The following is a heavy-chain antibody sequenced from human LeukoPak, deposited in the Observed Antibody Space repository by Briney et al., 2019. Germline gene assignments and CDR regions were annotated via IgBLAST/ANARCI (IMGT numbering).Heavy chain of an antibody. CDR2: IYYSGST. V-gene: IGHV4-39*07. Sequence: KPSETLSLTCTVSGGSISSSSYYWGWIRQPPGKGLEWIGSIYYSGSTYYNPSLKSRVTISVDTSKNQFSLKLSSVTAADTAVYYCARERDYGDYWGQGTLVTVSS. CDR1: GGSISSSSYY. CDR3: ARERDYGDY. J-gene: IGHJ4*02.